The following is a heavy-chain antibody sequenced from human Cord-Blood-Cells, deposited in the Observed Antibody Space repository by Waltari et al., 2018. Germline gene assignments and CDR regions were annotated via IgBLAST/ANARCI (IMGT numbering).Heavy chain of an antibody. J-gene: IGHJ5*02. D-gene: IGHD6-6*01. V-gene: IGHV4-34*01. CDR3: ARCPSSSSVVYWFDP. Sequence: QVQLQQWGAGLLKPSATLSLTCAVYGGSFSGYSWSWIRQPPGKGLEWIGEINHSGSTNYNPSLKSGVTISVDTSKNQFSLKLSSVTAADTAVYYCARCPSSSSVVYWFDPWGQGTLVTVSS. CDR2: INHSGST. CDR1: GGSFSGYS.